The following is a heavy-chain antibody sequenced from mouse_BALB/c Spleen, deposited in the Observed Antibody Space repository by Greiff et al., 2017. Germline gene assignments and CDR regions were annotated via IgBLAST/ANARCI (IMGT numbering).Heavy chain of an antibody. Sequence: EVHLVQSGGGLVQPGGSMKLSCVASGFTFSNYWMHWVRQSPEKGLEWVAEIRMKSNNYATHYAESVKARFTISRDASKSSVYLHMNKLRAEDTCIYYCTRYDYHDFDYWGQGTTLTVSS. CDR1: GFTFSNYW. J-gene: IGHJ2*01. CDR2: IRMKSNNYAT. D-gene: IGHD2-4*01. V-gene: IGHV6-6*02. CDR3: TRYDYHDFDY.